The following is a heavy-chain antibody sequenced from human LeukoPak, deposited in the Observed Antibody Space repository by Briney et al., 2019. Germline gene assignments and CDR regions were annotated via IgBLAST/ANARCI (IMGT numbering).Heavy chain of an antibody. CDR3: ARRPYGMNWFDP. V-gene: IGHV4-39*01. J-gene: IGHJ5*02. D-gene: IGHD3-16*01. Sequence: KPSETLSLTCTASGGSISSSSYYWGWIRQPPGKGLEWIGSIYYSGSTYYNPSLKSRVTISVDTSKNQFSLKLSSVTAADTAVYYCARRPYGMNWFDPWGQGTLVTVSS. CDR1: GGSISSSSYY. CDR2: IYYSGST.